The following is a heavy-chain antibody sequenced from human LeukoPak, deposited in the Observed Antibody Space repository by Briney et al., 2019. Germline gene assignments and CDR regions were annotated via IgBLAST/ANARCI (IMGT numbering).Heavy chain of an antibody. CDR1: GYTFTSYH. J-gene: IGHJ4*02. CDR3: ARGLEWLRYFDY. D-gene: IGHD5-12*01. CDR2: INPSSGST. Sequence: ASVKVSCKASGYTFTSYHMHWVRQAPGQGLEWMGIINPSSGSTSYAQKFQGRVTMTRDTSTSTVYMELSSLRSEDTAVYYCARGLEWLRYFDYWGQGTLVTVSS. V-gene: IGHV1-46*01.